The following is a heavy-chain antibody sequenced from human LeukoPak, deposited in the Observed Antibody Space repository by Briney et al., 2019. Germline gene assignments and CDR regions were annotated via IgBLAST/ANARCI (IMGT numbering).Heavy chain of an antibody. J-gene: IGHJ6*02. Sequence: ASVKVSCKASGYTFTGYYMHWVRQAPGQGLEWMGWINANSGGTNYAQKFQGWVTMTRDTSISTAYMELSRLRSDDTAVYYCARDSHCSGGSCYSLEDYYYGMDVWGQGTTVTVSS. CDR3: ARDSHCSGGSCYSLEDYYYGMDV. CDR2: INANSGGT. D-gene: IGHD2-15*01. V-gene: IGHV1-2*04. CDR1: GYTFTGYY.